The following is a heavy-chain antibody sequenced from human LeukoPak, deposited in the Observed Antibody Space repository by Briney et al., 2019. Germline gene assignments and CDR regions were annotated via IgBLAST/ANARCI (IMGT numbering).Heavy chain of an antibody. D-gene: IGHD6-19*01. Sequence: ASVKVSCKASGYTFTDYYMHWMRQAPGQGPEWMGWMNPNSGGTNYAQKFQGRVTMTSDTSITTAYMELSSLRSDDTAVYYCAPRRVAADKGFDYWGQGTLVTVSS. J-gene: IGHJ4*02. V-gene: IGHV1-2*02. CDR3: APRRVAADKGFDY. CDR1: GYTFTDYY. CDR2: MNPNSGGT.